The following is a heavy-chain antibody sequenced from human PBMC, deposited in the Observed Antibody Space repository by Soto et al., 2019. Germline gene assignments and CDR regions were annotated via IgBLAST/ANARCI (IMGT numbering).Heavy chain of an antibody. CDR1: GGSISSSSYY. CDR2: IYYSGST. CDR3: ARLYSSGSYRWFDP. D-gene: IGHD6-19*01. Sequence: SETLSLTCTVSGGSISSSSYYWGWIRQPPGKGLEWIGSIYYSGSTYYNPSLKSRVTISVDTSNNQFSLKLSSVTAADTAVYYCARLYSSGSYRWFDPWGQGTLVTVSS. J-gene: IGHJ5*02. V-gene: IGHV4-39*01.